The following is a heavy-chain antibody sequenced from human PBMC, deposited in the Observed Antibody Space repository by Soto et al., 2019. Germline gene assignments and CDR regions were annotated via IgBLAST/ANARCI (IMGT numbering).Heavy chain of an antibody. CDR1: GGTFSSYA. J-gene: IGHJ6*02. D-gene: IGHD6-13*01. CDR3: ARKGDSSSWYRVYYYGMDV. V-gene: IGHV1-69*13. CDR2: IIPIFGTA. Sequence: ASVKVSCKASGGTFSSYAISWVRQAPGQGLEWMGGIIPIFGTANYAQKFQGRVTITADESTSTAYMELSSLRSEDTAVYYCARKGDSSSWYRVYYYGMDVWGQRTTVTVSS.